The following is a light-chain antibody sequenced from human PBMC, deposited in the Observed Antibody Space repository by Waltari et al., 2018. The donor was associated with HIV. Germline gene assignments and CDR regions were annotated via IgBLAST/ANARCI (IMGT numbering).Light chain of an antibody. CDR3: LRTYAGDRPVV. J-gene: IGLJ2*01. V-gene: IGLV7-46*02. CDR1: TRALTAGLL. CDR2: DTD. Sequence: QPVVTQEPSLTLSPGATSTLACGSSTRALTAGLLAFWFQQKTGQAPQTLIYDTDNKHPWTPARFSGALLGGKAALTLLGAQPEGEDKYYCLRTYAGDRPVVFGGGTRLTVL.